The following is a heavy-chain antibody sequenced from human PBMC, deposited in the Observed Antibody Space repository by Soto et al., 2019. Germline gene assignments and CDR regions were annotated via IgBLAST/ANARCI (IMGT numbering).Heavy chain of an antibody. J-gene: IGHJ6*02. Sequence: GESLKISCKGSGYSFTSYWIGWVRQMPGKGLEWMGIIYPGDSDTRYSPSFQGQVTISADKSISTAYLQWSSLKASDTDMYYCARHEQQLTTGYYGMDVWGQGTTVTVSS. CDR3: ARHEQQLTTGYYGMDV. CDR1: GYSFTSYW. D-gene: IGHD6-13*01. CDR2: IYPGDSDT. V-gene: IGHV5-51*01.